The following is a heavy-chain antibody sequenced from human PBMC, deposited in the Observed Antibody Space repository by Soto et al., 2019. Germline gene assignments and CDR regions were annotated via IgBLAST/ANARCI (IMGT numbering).Heavy chain of an antibody. D-gene: IGHD3-22*01. V-gene: IGHV3-64D*06. CDR3: VKDRKYYYDSSGYHDY. CDR2: ISSNGGST. CDR1: GFTFSSYA. J-gene: IGHJ4*02. Sequence: GGSLRLSCAASGFTFSSYAMHWVRQAPGKGLEYVSAISSNGGSTYYADSVKGRFTISRDNSKNTLYLQMSSLRAEDTAVYYCVKDRKYYYDSSGYHDYGGRGTLVTVSS.